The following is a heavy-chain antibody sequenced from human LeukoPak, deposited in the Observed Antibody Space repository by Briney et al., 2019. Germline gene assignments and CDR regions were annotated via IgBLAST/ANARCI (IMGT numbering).Heavy chain of an antibody. D-gene: IGHD1-26*01. CDR3: ARKRGSYSFDY. Sequence: ASVKVSCKASGYTFTRYYMHWVRQAPGQGLEWMGWINPNSGGTNYAQKFQGRVTMTRNTSISTAYMELSRLRSEDTAVYYCARKRGSYSFDYWGQGTLVTVSS. CDR2: INPNSGGT. J-gene: IGHJ4*02. V-gene: IGHV1-2*02. CDR1: GYTFTRYY.